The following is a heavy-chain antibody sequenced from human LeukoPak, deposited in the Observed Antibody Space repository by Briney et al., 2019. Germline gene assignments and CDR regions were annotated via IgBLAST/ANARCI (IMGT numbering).Heavy chain of an antibody. CDR3: ARDSSQYDYVWGSYRYGTTIDY. CDR2: ISAYNGNT. J-gene: IGHJ4*02. V-gene: IGHV1-18*01. CDR1: GYTFTSYG. D-gene: IGHD3-16*02. Sequence: GASVKVSCKASGYTFTSYGISWVRQAPGQELEWMGWISAYNGNTNYAQKLQGRVTMTTDTSTSTAYMELRSLRSDDTAVYYCARDSSQYDYVWGSYRYGTTIDYWGQGTLVTVSS.